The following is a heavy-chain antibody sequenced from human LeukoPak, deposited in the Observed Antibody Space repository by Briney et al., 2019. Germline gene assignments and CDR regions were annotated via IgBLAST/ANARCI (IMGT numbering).Heavy chain of an antibody. CDR1: GGSISSGGYY. V-gene: IGHV4-31*03. CDR3: ARDLGGSYPHPFDY. Sequence: SQTLSLTCTVSGGSISSGGYYWSWIRQHPGKGLEWIGYIYYSGSTYYNPSLKSRVTISVDTSKNQFSLKLRSVTAADTAVYYCARDLGGSYPHPFDYWGQGTLVTVSS. J-gene: IGHJ4*02. D-gene: IGHD1-26*01. CDR2: IYYSGST.